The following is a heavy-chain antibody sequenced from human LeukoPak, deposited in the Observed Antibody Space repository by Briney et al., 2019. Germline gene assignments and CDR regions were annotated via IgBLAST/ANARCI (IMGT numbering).Heavy chain of an antibody. CDR3: ERHSDVIWAI. D-gene: IGHD3-9*01. Sequence: GESLKISCKASGYTFTHQWIGWVRQMSGSGLEWMGIIYPRDSDTIYSPSFQGHVTISADTSINTAYLEWSSLEASDTAIYYCERHSDVIWAIWGQGTLVTVSS. V-gene: IGHV5-51*01. CDR2: IYPRDSDT. J-gene: IGHJ4*02. CDR1: GYTFTHQW.